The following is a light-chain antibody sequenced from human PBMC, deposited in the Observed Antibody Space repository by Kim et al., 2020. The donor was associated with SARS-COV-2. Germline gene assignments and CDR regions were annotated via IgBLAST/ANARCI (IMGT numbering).Light chain of an antibody. J-gene: IGLJ2*01. Sequence: GQKITISCLGSRSNIENNYVSRYQQLPGTAPKLLVYGNNKRPSGIPNRFSGSKSGTSATLGITGLRTGDEADYYCGTWDSSMSVVVFGGGTQLTVL. V-gene: IGLV1-51*01. CDR3: GTWDSSMSVVV. CDR2: GNN. CDR1: RSNIENNY.